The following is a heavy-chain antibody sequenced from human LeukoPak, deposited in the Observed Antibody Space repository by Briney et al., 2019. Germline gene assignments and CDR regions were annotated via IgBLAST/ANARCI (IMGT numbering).Heavy chain of an antibody. Sequence: GGSLRLSCAASGFTFSSYDMNWVRQAPGKGLEWVSYISSSTSTIYYADSVKGRFTISRDNAKNSLYLQMNSLRAEDTAVYYCATNSGPFLDTYYYYYTDVWGKGTTVTVSS. CDR1: GFTFSSYD. CDR3: ATNSGPFLDTYYYYYTDV. J-gene: IGHJ6*03. CDR2: ISSSTSTI. V-gene: IGHV3-48*01. D-gene: IGHD3-10*01.